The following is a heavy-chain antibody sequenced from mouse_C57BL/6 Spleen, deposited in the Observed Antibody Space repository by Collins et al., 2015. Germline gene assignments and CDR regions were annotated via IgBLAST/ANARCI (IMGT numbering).Heavy chain of an antibody. Sequence: QVQLQQSGAELMKPGASVKISCKATGYTFSSYWIEWVKQRPGHGLEWIGEILPGSGSTNYNEKFKGKATFTADTSSNTAYMQLSSLTSEDSAVYYCARWLLRFAYWGQGTLVTVSA. CDR3: ARWLLRFAY. CDR1: GYTFSSYW. J-gene: IGHJ3*01. CDR2: ILPGSGST. V-gene: IGHV1-9*01. D-gene: IGHD2-3*01.